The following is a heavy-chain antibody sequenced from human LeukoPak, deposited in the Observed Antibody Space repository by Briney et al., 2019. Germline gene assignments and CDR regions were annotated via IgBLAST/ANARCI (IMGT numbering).Heavy chain of an antibody. CDR2: FDPEDGET. CDR1: GYTLTELS. D-gene: IGHD2-15*01. J-gene: IGHJ6*02. V-gene: IGHV1-24*01. Sequence: ASVKVSCKVSGYTLTELSMHWVRQAPGKGLEWMGGFDPEDGETIYAQKFQGRVTMTEDTSTDTAYMELSSLRSEDTAVYYCARDIGGEVRLYYGMDVWGQGTTVTVSS. CDR3: ARDIGGEVRLYYGMDV.